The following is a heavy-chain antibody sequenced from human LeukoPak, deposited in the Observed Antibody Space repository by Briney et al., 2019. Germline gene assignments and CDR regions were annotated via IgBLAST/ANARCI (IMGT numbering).Heavy chain of an antibody. V-gene: IGHV3-64D*06. D-gene: IGHD1/OR15-1a*01. CDR1: GFTFSRYG. CDR2: ISKNGDRT. CDR3: VKVLDWNNGY. Sequence: QTGESLRLPCSASGFTFSRYGMNCARQAPGKGLEYVSAISKNGDRTYYADSVKGRFTISRDNSKNTLYLQMSSLSIEDTAVYYCVKVLDWNNGYWGQGTLVTVSS. J-gene: IGHJ4*02.